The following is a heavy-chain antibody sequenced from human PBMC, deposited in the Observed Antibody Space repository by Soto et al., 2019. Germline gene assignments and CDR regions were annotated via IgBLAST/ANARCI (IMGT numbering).Heavy chain of an antibody. J-gene: IGHJ3*02. Sequence: ASVKVSCKASGYTFTSYYMHWVRQAPGQGHEWMGIINPSGGSTSYAQKFQGRVTMTRDTSTSTVYMELSSLRSEDTAVYYCARDRGDYAFDIWGQGTMVTVSS. CDR2: INPSGGST. D-gene: IGHD6-25*01. CDR3: ARDRGDYAFDI. CDR1: GYTFTSYY. V-gene: IGHV1-46*01.